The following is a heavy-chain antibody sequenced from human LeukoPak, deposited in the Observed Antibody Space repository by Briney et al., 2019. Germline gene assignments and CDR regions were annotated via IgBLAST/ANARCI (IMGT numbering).Heavy chain of an antibody. D-gene: IGHD2-15*01. V-gene: IGHV3-23*01. CDR1: GFTFSSYA. J-gene: IGHJ6*03. CDR3: AKGGGGGYCSGGSCYAPIGDYYYMDV. CDR2: ISGSVGST. Sequence: GGSLRLSCAASGFTFSSYAMHWVRQAPGKGLGWVSVISGSVGSTYYAESVKGRFTISRDNSKNTLYLQMNGLRAEDTAVYYCAKGGGGGYCSGGSCYAPIGDYYYMDVWGKGTTVTISS.